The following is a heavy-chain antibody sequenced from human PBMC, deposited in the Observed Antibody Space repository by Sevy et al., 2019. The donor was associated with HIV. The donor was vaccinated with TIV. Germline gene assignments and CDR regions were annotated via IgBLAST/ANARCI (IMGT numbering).Heavy chain of an antibody. V-gene: IGHV3-23*01. J-gene: IGHJ4*02. CDR1: GFTFSSYA. CDR3: AKGIAGGSGSYYSS. D-gene: IGHD3-10*01. Sequence: GGSLRLSCAASGFTFSSYAMSWVRQAPGKGLEWVSAISGSGGSTYHADSVKCRFTISRDNSKNTLYLQMNSLRAEDTAVYYCAKGIAGGSGSYYSSWGQRTLVTVSS. CDR2: ISGSGGST.